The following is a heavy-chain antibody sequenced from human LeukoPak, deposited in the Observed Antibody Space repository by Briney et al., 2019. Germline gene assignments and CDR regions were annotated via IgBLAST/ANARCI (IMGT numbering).Heavy chain of an antibody. CDR2: ISSNSSYI. J-gene: IGHJ4*02. CDR3: ARSTGAAACTEDY. Sequence: GGSLRLSCAASGFTFSSYSMNWVRQAPGKGLEWVSSISSNSSYIYYADSVKGRFTISRDNAKNSLYLQMNSLTAEDTAVYYCARSTGAAACTEDYWGQGTLVTVSS. V-gene: IGHV3-21*01. CDR1: GFTFSSYS. D-gene: IGHD6-13*01.